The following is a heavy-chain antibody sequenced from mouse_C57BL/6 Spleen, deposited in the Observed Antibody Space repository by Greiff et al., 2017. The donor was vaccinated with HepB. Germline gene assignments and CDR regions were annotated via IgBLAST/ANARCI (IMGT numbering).Heavy chain of an antibody. V-gene: IGHV5-6*01. D-gene: IGHD2-2*01. CDR1: GFTFSSYG. CDR2: ISSGGSYT. Sequence: EVKLVESGGDLVKPGGSLKLSCAASGFTFSSYGMSWVRQTPDKRLEWVATISSGGSYTYYPDSVKGRSTISRDNAKNTLYLQMSSLKSEDTAMYYCARHVVTNYFDYWGQGTTLTVSS. CDR3: ARHVVTNYFDY. J-gene: IGHJ2*01.